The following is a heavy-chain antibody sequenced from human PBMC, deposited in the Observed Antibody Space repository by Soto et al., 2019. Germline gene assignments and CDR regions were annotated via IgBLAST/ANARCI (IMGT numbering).Heavy chain of an antibody. J-gene: IGHJ1*01. V-gene: IGHV3-11*03. D-gene: IGHD3-9*01. CDR1: GFTFSDHY. Sequence: PGGSLRLSCVASGFTFSDHYMTWIRQAPGKGLEWLSYISTSSSYTNYADSVKGRFTISRDNAMNSLYLQMNSLRAEDTAVYYCESLPPTAYFDTRAQHTLLPVPS. CDR3: ESLPPTAYFDT. CDR2: ISTSSSYT.